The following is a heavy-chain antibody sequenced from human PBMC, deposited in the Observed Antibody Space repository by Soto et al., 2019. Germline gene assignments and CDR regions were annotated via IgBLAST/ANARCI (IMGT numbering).Heavy chain of an antibody. CDR1: LYTTSKFY. CDR3: ARSQVGRPLDV. Sequence: ASVKVSCKTSLYTTSKFYIHGLRQAPGQGLEWMGIINPSGGSTTYPQKFQGRVTMTRDTSTSTVHMELITLRSEDTAVYYCARSQVGRPLDVWGPGTTVTVSS. CDR2: INPSGGST. D-gene: IGHD1-26*01. V-gene: IGHV1-46*01. J-gene: IGHJ6*02.